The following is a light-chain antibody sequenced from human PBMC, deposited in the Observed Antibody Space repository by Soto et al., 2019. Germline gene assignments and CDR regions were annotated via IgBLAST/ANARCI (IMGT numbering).Light chain of an antibody. V-gene: IGLV2-8*01. CDR2: EVS. CDR1: SSDVGAYNY. CDR3: ISYAGSSIWV. Sequence: QSALTQPPSASGSPGQSVTISCTGTSSDVGAYNYVSWYQQHPGKAPKLMIYEVSKRPSGVPDRFPGSKSGNTASLTVSGLQAEDEADYYCISYAGSSIWVFGGGTKLTVL. J-gene: IGLJ3*02.